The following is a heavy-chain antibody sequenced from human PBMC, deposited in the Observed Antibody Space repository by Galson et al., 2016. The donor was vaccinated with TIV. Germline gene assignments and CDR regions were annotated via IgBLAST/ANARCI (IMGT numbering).Heavy chain of an antibody. CDR1: GFTFSTHS. V-gene: IGHV3-48*01. D-gene: IGHD4-11*01. J-gene: IGHJ5*01. CDR3: ARSLQYSKFVFDS. CDR2: ISGTSNTI. Sequence: SLRLSCAASGFTFSTHSVNWIRQAPGKGLQWLSYISGTSNTIYYAESVKGRFTISRDNAKNSLYLEMNGLRSEDTAVYYCARSLQYSKFVFDSWGQGTLVTVAS.